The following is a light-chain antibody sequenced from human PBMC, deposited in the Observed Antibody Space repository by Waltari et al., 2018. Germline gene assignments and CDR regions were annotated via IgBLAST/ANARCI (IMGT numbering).Light chain of an antibody. Sequence: QSALPPPASVSGSPGPSLPTPCPRTSRDVWRYTLVPWYQQHPGKAPKLMIYEVSKRPSGVSNRFSGSKSGNTASLTISGLQAEDEADYYCCSYAGSSVVFGGGTKLTVL. J-gene: IGLJ2*01. CDR3: CSYAGSSVV. V-gene: IGLV2-23*02. CDR1: SRDVWRYTL. CDR2: EVS.